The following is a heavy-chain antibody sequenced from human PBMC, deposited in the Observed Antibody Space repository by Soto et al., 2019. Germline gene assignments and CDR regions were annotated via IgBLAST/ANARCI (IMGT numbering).Heavy chain of an antibody. CDR2: IYYSGST. CDR3: ASKQSSSWRKYNWFDP. CDR1: GGSISSSSYY. J-gene: IGHJ5*02. V-gene: IGHV4-39*01. Sequence: SETLSLTCTVSGGSISSSSYYWGWIRQPPGKGLEWIGSIYYSGSTYYNPSLKSRVTISVDTSKNQFSLKLSSVTAADTAVYYCASKQSSSWRKYNWFDPWGQGTLVTVSS. D-gene: IGHD6-13*01.